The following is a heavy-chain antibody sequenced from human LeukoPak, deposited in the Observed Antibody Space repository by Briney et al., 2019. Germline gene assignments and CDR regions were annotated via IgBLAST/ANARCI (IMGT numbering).Heavy chain of an antibody. J-gene: IGHJ4*02. CDR3: ARDFSSYYDSTSNYGDAYFDY. D-gene: IGHD3-22*01. Sequence: GGSLRLSCAASEFSVGSNYMTWVRQAPGKGLEWVSLIYSGGSTYYADSVKSRFTISRDNSKNTLYLQMNSLRTEDTAVYYCARDFSSYYDSTSNYGDAYFDYWGQGTLVTASS. CDR2: IYSGGST. V-gene: IGHV3-66*01. CDR1: EFSVGSNY.